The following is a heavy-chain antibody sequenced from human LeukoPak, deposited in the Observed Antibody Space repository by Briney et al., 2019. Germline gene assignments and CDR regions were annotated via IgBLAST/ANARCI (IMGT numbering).Heavy chain of an antibody. CDR2: IYPGDSDT. V-gene: IGHV5-51*01. CDR3: ARLGDGYNYLVY. D-gene: IGHD5-24*01. CDR1: GYSFTTYW. Sequence: GEFLKTSCKGSGYSFTTYWIAWVRQMPGKGLEWMGIIYPGDSDTRYSPSLQGQVTISADKSISTAYLQWSSLKASDTAMYYCARLGDGYNYLVYWGQGTLVTVAS. J-gene: IGHJ4*02.